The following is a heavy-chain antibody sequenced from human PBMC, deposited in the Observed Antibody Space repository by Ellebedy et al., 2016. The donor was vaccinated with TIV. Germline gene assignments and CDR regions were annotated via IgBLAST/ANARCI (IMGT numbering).Heavy chain of an antibody. CDR1: GGSFSGYY. V-gene: IGHV4-34*01. CDR2: INHSGST. D-gene: IGHD3-10*01. J-gene: IGHJ4*02. CDR3: ARDQMAVYYYGSGSYHYFDY. Sequence: SETLSLXXAVYGGSFSGYYWSWIRQPPGKGLEWIGEINHSGSTNYNPSLKSRVTISVDTSKNQFSLKLSSVTAADTAVYYCARDQMAVYYYGSGSYHYFDYWGQGTLVTVSS.